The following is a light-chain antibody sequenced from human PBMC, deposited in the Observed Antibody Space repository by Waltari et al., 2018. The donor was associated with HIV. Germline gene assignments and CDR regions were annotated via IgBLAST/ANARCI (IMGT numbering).Light chain of an antibody. V-gene: IGLV6-57*04. J-gene: IGLJ2*01. CDR3: QSYYLNIVV. CDR2: EDT. Sequence: NFILTQPHSVSESPGKTVTISCTRSGGNIASYYVQWYQQRPDSAPTTVIYEDTKRPPGVPDRFSCSIDSSSNSASLTISGLQTDDEADYYCQSYYLNIVVFGGGTKLTVL. CDR1: GGNIASYY.